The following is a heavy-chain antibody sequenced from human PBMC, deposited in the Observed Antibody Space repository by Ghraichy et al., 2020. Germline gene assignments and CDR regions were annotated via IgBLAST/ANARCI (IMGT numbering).Heavy chain of an antibody. Sequence: SETLSLTCTVSGGSISSYYWSWIRQPPGKGLEWIGYIYTSGSTNYNPSLKSRVTISVDTSKNQFSLKLSSVTAADTAVYYCARRGYYGSGSYYPWYYYGMDVWGQGTTVTVSS. J-gene: IGHJ6*02. CDR2: IYTSGST. V-gene: IGHV4-4*09. CDR3: ARRGYYGSGSYYPWYYYGMDV. D-gene: IGHD3-10*01. CDR1: GGSISSYY.